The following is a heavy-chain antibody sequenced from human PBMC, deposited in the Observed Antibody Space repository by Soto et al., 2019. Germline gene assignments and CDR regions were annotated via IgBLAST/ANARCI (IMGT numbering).Heavy chain of an antibody. Sequence: VVSLRLSCAASGCTFRSYALSWVRQAPGKGLEWVSVISGSDGSTYYADYVTGRFTTSRDNSKNTLFLQMNSLRGEDTAVYHCARKAGLVSLYPPAFDPRGQGTLVTVSS. D-gene: IGHD2-8*01. V-gene: IGHV3-23*01. CDR2: ISGSDGST. CDR3: ARKAGLVSLYPPAFDP. J-gene: IGHJ5*02. CDR1: GCTFRSYA.